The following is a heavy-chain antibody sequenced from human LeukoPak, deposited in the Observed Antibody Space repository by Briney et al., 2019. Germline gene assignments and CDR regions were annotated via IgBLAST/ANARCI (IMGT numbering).Heavy chain of an antibody. D-gene: IGHD3-10*01. CDR3: ARHFRFIGFGELLAFDT. CDR1: DDAISTTAYY. CDR2: IYYNGDT. V-gene: IGHV4-39*01. Sequence: SETLSLTCSVSDDAISTTAYYWGWVRQSPGKGLEWIGSIYYNGDTYYDPSLKSRIPISIDTSKNQFSLNLNSMTAADSGVYYCARHFRFIGFGELLAFDTWGQGTRVIVSS. J-gene: IGHJ4*02.